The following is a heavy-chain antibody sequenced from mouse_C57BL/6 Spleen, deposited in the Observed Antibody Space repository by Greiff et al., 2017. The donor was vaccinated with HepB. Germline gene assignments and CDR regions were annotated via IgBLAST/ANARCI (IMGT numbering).Heavy chain of an antibody. J-gene: IGHJ2*01. CDR2: IYPSDSET. CDR3: AREDYGSLDY. V-gene: IGHV1-61*01. Sequence: QVQLKQPGAELVRPGSSVKLSCKASGYTFTSYWMDWVKQRPGQGLEWIGNIYPSDSETHYNQKFKDKATLTVDKSSSTAYMQLSSLTSEDSAVYYCAREDYGSLDYWGQGTTLTVSS. CDR1: GYTFTSYW. D-gene: IGHD1-1*01.